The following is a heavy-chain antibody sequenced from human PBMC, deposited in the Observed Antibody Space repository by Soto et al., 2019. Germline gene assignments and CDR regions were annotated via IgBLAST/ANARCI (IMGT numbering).Heavy chain of an antibody. J-gene: IGHJ5*02. CDR3: ARGPPGDSKTNWFDP. D-gene: IGHD4-4*01. V-gene: IGHV1-2*02. Sequence: GASVKVSCKASGYTLTGKYMHWVRQAPGQGLEWMGWINPNSGGTNYAQKFQGRVTMTRDTSISTAYTELSRLRSDDTAVYYCARGPPGDSKTNWFDPWGQGTLVTVSS. CDR1: GYTLTGKY. CDR2: INPNSGGT.